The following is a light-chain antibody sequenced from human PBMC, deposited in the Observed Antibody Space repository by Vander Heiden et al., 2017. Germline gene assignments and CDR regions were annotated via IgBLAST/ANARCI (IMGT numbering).Light chain of an antibody. CDR1: SPNIARNT. CDR2: NKK. Sequence: SVLTHPPSASGTPGQRVALSCSGSSPNIARNTVNWYQKVPGTAPKLLIYNKKQRPSGVPDRVSGSKSGTSASLAISGLRSEEEADYYCAAWEDNLNRVFGGGTKLTVL. CDR3: AAWEDNLNRV. V-gene: IGLV1-44*01. J-gene: IGLJ2*01.